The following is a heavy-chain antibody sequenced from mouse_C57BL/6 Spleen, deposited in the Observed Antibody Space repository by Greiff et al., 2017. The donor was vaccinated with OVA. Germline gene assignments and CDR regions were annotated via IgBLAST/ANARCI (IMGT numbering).Heavy chain of an antibody. CDR3: ARGGGSSPYYAMDY. V-gene: IGHV1-72*01. Sequence: VKLQQPGAELVKPGASVKLSCKASGYTFTSYWMHWVKQRPGRGLEWIGRIDPNSGGTKYNEKFKSKATLTVDKPSSTAYMQLSSLTSEDSAVYYGARGGGSSPYYAMDYWGQGTSVTVSS. CDR2: IDPNSGGT. J-gene: IGHJ4*01. D-gene: IGHD1-1*01. CDR1: GYTFTSYW.